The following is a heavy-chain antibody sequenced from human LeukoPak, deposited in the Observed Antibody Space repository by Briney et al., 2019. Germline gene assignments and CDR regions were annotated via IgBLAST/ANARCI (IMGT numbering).Heavy chain of an antibody. D-gene: IGHD1-26*01. J-gene: IGHJ6*03. V-gene: IGHV4-39*01. CDR1: GGSVSSRHYY. CDR2: VYYSGTT. Sequence: SETLSLTCTVSGGSVSSRHYYWGWIRQPPGKGLEWIGSVYYSGTTYYNPSLKSRVTISVDTSKNEFSLKVNSVTAADTAVYYCEATAYYYYYMDVWGKGTTVTISS. CDR3: EATAYYYYYMDV.